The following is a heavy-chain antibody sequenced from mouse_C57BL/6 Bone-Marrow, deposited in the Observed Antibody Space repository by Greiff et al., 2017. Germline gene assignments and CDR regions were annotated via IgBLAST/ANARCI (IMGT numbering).Heavy chain of an antibody. D-gene: IGHD1-1*01. V-gene: IGHV1-81*01. Sequence: QVQLQQSGAELARPGASVKLSCKASGYTFTSYGISWVKQRTGQGLEWIGEIYPRSGNTYYNEKFKGKATLTADKSSSTAYMELRSLTSEDSAVDYCARKGIDGSIYYFDYWGQGTTLTVSS. CDR1: GYTFTSYG. J-gene: IGHJ2*01. CDR3: ARKGIDGSIYYFDY. CDR2: IYPRSGNT.